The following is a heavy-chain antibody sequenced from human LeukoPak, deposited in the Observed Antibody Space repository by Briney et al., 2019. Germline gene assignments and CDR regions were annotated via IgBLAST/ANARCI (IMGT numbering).Heavy chain of an antibody. J-gene: IGHJ3*02. Sequence: GASVKVSCKASGYTFTSYGISWVRQAPGQGLEWMGWISAYNGNTNYAQKLQGRVTMTTDTSTSTAYMELRSLRSDDTAVYYCARDVDSGSYYGDAFDIWGQGTMVTVSS. D-gene: IGHD1-26*01. CDR3: ARDVDSGSYYGDAFDI. V-gene: IGHV1-18*01. CDR1: GYTFTSYG. CDR2: ISAYNGNT.